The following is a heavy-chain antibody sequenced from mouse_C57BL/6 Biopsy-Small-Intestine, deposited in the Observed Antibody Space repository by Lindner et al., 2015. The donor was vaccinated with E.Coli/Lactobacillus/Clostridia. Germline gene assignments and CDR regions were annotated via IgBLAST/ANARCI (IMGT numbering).Heavy chain of an antibody. J-gene: IGHJ4*01. Sequence: VQLQESGEGLVKPGGSLKLPCAASGFTFSDYGMHWVRQAPEKGLEWVAYISSGSNTIYYADTVKGRFTISRDNAKNTLFLQMTSLRSEDTAMYYCARPFYYSMDYWGQGTSVTVSS. V-gene: IGHV5-17*01. CDR2: ISSGSNTI. CDR1: GFTFSDYG. CDR3: ARPFYYSMDY.